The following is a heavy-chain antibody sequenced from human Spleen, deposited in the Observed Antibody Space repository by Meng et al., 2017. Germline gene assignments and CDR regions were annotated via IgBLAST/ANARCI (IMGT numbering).Heavy chain of an antibody. CDR2: IYWDEDK. CDR3: AHRGGAGSEWVGDFDF. D-gene: IGHD3-16*01. Sequence: QITLKESGPTLVKPTQPLMLTCTCSGFSLSTSALGVGWNRQPPGKALEWLALIYWDEDKRYSPSLKSRLTITKDTSKNQVVLTMTNMDPVDTATYYCAHRGGAGSEWVGDFDFWGQGILVTVSS. J-gene: IGHJ4*02. V-gene: IGHV2-5*02. CDR1: GFSLSTSALG.